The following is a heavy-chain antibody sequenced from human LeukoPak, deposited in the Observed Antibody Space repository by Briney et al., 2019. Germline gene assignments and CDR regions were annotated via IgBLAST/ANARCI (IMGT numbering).Heavy chain of an antibody. CDR3: ARRRSGRGNWFDP. J-gene: IGHJ5*02. V-gene: IGHV4-34*01. CDR2: INHSGST. Sequence: SETLSLTCAVYGGSFSGYYWSWIHQPPGKGLEWIGEINHSGSTNYNPSLKSRVTISVDTSKDQFSLKLSSVTAADTAVYYCARRRSGRGNWFDPWGQGTLVTVSS. CDR1: GGSFSGYY. D-gene: IGHD3-10*01.